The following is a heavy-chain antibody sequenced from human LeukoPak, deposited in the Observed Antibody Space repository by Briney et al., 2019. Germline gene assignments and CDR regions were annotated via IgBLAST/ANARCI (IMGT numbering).Heavy chain of an antibody. D-gene: IGHD2-8*01. Sequence: ASVKVSCKASGYTFTSYDINWVRQATGQGLEWMGWMNPNSGNTGYAQKFQGRVTMTRNTSISTAYMELSSLRSEDTAVYYCARDIVLMVRDAFDIWGQGTMVTVSS. CDR3: ARDIVLMVRDAFDI. J-gene: IGHJ3*02. V-gene: IGHV1-8*01. CDR1: GYTFTSYD. CDR2: MNPNSGNT.